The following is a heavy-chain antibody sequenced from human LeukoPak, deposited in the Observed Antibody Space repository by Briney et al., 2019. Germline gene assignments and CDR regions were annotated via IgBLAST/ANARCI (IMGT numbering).Heavy chain of an antibody. J-gene: IGHJ4*02. CDR3: ARVDTAMVIDY. V-gene: IGHV1-69*04. Sequence: PVKVSSTPSGGTFSTYAISWVRQAPGQGREWMGRIIPILGIANYAQKFQGRVTITADKSTSTAYMELSSLRSEETAVYYCARVDTAMVIDYWGQGTLVTVSS. CDR1: GGTFSTYA. D-gene: IGHD5-18*01. CDR2: IIPILGIA.